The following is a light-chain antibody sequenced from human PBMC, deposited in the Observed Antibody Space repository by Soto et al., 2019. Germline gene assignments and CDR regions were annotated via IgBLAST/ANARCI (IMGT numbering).Light chain of an antibody. J-gene: IGLJ3*02. V-gene: IGLV2-14*01. CDR2: DVT. CDR3: CSYAGSLRGV. Sequence: QSALTQPASVSGSPGQSITISCTGTSSDVGAYDFVSWYQHSPGKAPKLVTFDVTHRPPGISDRFSGSKSANTASLTISGLQAADEAFYYCCSYAGSLRGVFGGGTKLTVL. CDR1: SSDVGAYDF.